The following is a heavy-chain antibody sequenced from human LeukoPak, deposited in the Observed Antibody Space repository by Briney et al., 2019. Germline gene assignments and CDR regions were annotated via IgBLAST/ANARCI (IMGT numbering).Heavy chain of an antibody. D-gene: IGHD3-22*01. J-gene: IGHJ4*02. CDR2: IYTSGST. CDR3: AGYDSSGYYDDYFDY. V-gene: IGHV4-61*02. CDR1: GGSISSGSYY. Sequence: SQTLSLTCTVSGGSISSGSYYWSWIRQPAGKGLEWIGRIYTSGSTNYNPSLKSRVTISVDTSKNQFSLKLSSVTAADTAVYYCAGYDSSGYYDDYFDYWGQGTLVTVSS.